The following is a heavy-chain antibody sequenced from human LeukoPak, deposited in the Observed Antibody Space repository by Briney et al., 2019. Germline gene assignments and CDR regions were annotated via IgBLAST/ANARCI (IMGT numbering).Heavy chain of an antibody. J-gene: IGHJ6*02. D-gene: IGHD1-26*01. Sequence: PSETLSLTCTVSGXSISSYYWSWIRQPPGKGLEWIGYIYYSGTTNYNPSLKSRVTISVDTSKNQFSLKLSSVTAADTAVYYCARTFSGSYYYHGMDVWGQGTTVTVSS. V-gene: IGHV4-59*01. CDR2: IYYSGTT. CDR3: ARTFSGSYYYHGMDV. CDR1: GXSISSYY.